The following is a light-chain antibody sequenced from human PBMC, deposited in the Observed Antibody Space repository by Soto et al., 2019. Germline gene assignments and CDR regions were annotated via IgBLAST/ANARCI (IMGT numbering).Light chain of an antibody. V-gene: IGKV3-15*01. CDR1: QSVSSN. CDR2: CAS. J-gene: IGKJ2*01. CDR3: RQYNDWPAYA. Sequence: EIVMTQSPATLSVSPGERATLSCRASQSVSSNLSWYQQKTGQAPRLLIYCASTRATGIPARFSGSGSGTEFTLTISSRQSEDFAVYYCRQYNDWPAYAFGQGTKLEIK.